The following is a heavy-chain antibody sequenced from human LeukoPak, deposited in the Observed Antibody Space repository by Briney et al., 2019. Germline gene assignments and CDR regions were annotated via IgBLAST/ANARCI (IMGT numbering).Heavy chain of an antibody. J-gene: IGHJ4*02. CDR1: GFTFSSYA. Sequence: GGSLRLSCAASGFTFSSYAMSWVRQAPGKGLEWVSAISGSGGSTYYADAVKGRFTISRDNAKNSLYLQMNSLRAEDTAVYYCAREGIAAADYWGQGTLVTVSS. D-gene: IGHD6-13*01. V-gene: IGHV3-23*01. CDR3: AREGIAAADY. CDR2: ISGSGGST.